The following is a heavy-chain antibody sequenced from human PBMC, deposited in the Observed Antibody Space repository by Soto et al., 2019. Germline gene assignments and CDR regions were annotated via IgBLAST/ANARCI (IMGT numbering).Heavy chain of an antibody. J-gene: IGHJ5*02. Sequence: SETLSLTCAGSGSSLSDDYCNWLRQPPGEGLDWIWEINHSGNTNYNPSLRSRVTISIDTSKNQLSLNLRSVYAAETDVYHRATGRGEFDAWGQGTPVTVSS. V-gene: IGHV4-34*01. CDR2: INHSGNT. CDR3: ATGRGEFDA. D-gene: IGHD2-21*01. CDR1: GSSLSDDY.